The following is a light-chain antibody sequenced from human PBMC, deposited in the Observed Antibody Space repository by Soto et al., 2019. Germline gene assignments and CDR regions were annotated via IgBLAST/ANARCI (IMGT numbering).Light chain of an antibody. CDR2: DAY. Sequence: EVVLTQSPVNLSLSPGERATLSCRASQSFRGLLAWYQQKPGQAPRLLIYDAYNRANGIPPRLSGSGSGTDFTLTISSLEPEDSAVYYGQQRHMWAITFGQGTRLEIK. V-gene: IGKV3-11*01. CDR1: QSFRGL. CDR3: QQRHMWAIT. J-gene: IGKJ5*01.